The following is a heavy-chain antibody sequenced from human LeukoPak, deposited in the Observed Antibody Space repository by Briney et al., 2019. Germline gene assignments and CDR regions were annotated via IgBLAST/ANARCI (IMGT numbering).Heavy chain of an antibody. Sequence: GGSLRLSCAASGFTVSSYSMNWVRQAPGKGPEWVSYISSSSSTIYYADSVKGRFTISRDNSKNTLYLQMNSLRAEDTAVYYCAKDVMVGGQGTLVTVSS. J-gene: IGHJ4*02. V-gene: IGHV3-48*01. D-gene: IGHD2/OR15-2a*01. CDR2: ISSSSSTI. CDR3: AKDVMV. CDR1: GFTVSSYS.